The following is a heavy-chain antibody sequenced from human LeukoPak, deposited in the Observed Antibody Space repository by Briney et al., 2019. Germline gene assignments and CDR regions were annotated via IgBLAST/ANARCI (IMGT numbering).Heavy chain of an antibody. Sequence: SETLSLTCTVSGGSISSYYWSWIRQPPGKGLEWIGYIYYSGSTNYNPSLKSRVTISVDTSKNQFSLKLSSVTAADTAVYYCARSEGSYYDSSGYPYRYFDYWGQGTLVTVSS. CDR2: IYYSGST. D-gene: IGHD3-22*01. CDR3: ARSEGSYYDSSGYPYRYFDY. CDR1: GGSISSYY. V-gene: IGHV4-59*01. J-gene: IGHJ4*02.